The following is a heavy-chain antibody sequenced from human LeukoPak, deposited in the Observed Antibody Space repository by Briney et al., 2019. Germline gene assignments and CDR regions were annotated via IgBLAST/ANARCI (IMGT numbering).Heavy chain of an antibody. CDR1: GFTFSSYA. CDR3: AKDPGSMVRGPDWFDP. Sequence: TGGSLRLSCAASGFTFSSYAMSWVRRAPGKGLEWVSAISGSGGSTYYADSVKGRFTISRDNSKNTLYLQMNSLRAEDTAVYYCAKDPGSMVRGPDWFDPWGQGTLVTVSS. CDR2: ISGSGGST. D-gene: IGHD3-10*01. J-gene: IGHJ5*02. V-gene: IGHV3-23*01.